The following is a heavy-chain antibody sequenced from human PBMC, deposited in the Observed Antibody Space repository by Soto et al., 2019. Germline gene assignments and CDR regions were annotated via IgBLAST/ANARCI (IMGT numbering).Heavy chain of an antibody. V-gene: IGHV4-4*02. CDR2: IYHSGST. CDR1: GGSISSSNW. D-gene: IGHD6-19*01. CDR3: ARDREYSSGWYTNAFDI. J-gene: IGHJ3*02. Sequence: QVQLQESGPGLVKPSGTLSLTCAVSGGSISSSNWWSWVRQPPGKGLEWIGEIYHSGSTNYNPSLKSRVTISVDKSKNQFSLKLSSVTAADTAVYYCARDREYSSGWYTNAFDIWGQGTMVTVSS.